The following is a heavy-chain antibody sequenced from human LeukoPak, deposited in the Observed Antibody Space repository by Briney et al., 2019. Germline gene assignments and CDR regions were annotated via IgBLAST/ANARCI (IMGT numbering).Heavy chain of an antibody. CDR3: ARRGLEFSSSSYRANFYMDV. V-gene: IGHV4-4*09. J-gene: IGHJ6*03. CDR2: IYTSGTT. D-gene: IGHD6-6*01. CDR1: GSSISSYY. Sequence: SETLSHTCTVSGSSISSYYWSWIRQPPGKGLEWIGYIYTSGTTNYNPSLKSRVTMSVDTSKNQFSLKLSSVTAADTAVYYCARRGLEFSSSSYRANFYMDVWGKGTTVNVSS.